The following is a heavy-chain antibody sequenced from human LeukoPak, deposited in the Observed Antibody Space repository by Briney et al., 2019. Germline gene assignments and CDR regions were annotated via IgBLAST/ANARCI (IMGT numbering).Heavy chain of an antibody. CDR1: GFTFSSYG. CDR3: ARSYGDYFLPYYYYGMDV. CDR2: IWYDGSNK. J-gene: IGHJ6*02. V-gene: IGHV3-33*08. D-gene: IGHD4-17*01. Sequence: GRSLRLSCAASGFTFSSYGMHLVRQAPGKGLEWVAVIWYDGSNKYYADSVKGRFTISRDNSKNTLYLQMNSLRAEDTAVYYCARSYGDYFLPYYYYGMDVWGQGTTVTVSS.